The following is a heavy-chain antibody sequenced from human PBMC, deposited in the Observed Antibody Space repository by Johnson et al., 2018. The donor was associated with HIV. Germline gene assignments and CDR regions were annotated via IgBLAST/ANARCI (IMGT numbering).Heavy chain of an antibody. J-gene: IGHJ3*02. CDR1: GFIFSTYG. CDR3: AKEGGCYSMGRDAFDI. Sequence: QVQLVESGGGVVRPGRSLRLSCAASGFIFSTYGMHWVRQAPGKGLEWVAVMWYDGSNKYYADSVKGRFTISRDNSKSTLYLQRNSRRADDTDVYYCAKEGGCYSMGRDAFDIWGQGTMVTVSP. D-gene: IGHD2-15*01. CDR2: MWYDGSNK. V-gene: IGHV3-33*06.